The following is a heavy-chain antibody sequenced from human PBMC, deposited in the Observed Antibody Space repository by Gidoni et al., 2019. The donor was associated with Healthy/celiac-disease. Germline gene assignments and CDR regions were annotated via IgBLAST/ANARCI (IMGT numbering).Heavy chain of an antibody. V-gene: IGHV3-23*04. CDR3: AKDLFPDIVVVPAAPGDYYYGMDV. J-gene: IGHJ6*02. Sequence: EVQLVESGGGLVQPGGYMRLSCAAAGFTFSSYAMSWVRQAPGKGLAWVSVISGSGGSHYSPDSVKGRFTISRDNSKNTLYLQMNSLRAEDTAVYYCAKDLFPDIVVVPAAPGDYYYGMDVWGQGTTVTVSS. CDR2: ISGSGGSH. D-gene: IGHD2-2*01. CDR1: GFTFSSYA.